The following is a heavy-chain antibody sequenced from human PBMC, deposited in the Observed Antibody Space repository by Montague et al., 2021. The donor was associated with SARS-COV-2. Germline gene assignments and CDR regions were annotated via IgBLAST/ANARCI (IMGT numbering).Heavy chain of an antibody. CDR3: AKASEVFWLGQFARDAFDL. D-gene: IGHD3-10*01. J-gene: IGHJ3*01. CDR2: ISYEGSQR. V-gene: IGHV3-30*18. CDR1: GFTFSNYG. Sequence: SLRLSCAASGFTFSNYGIHWVRQAPGKGLEWVAVISYEGSQRFFSDSVKGRFAISRDSVQRTVFLLMNSLRVDDTAVYHCAKASEVFWLGQFARDAFDLWGQGTTVVVSS.